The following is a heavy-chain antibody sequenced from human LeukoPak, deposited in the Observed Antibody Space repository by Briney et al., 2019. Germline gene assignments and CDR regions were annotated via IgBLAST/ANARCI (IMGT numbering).Heavy chain of an antibody. V-gene: IGHV4-34*01. Sequence: PSETLSLTCAVYGGSFSGYYWSWIRQPPGKGLEWIGEINHSGSTNYNPSLKSRVTISVDTSKNQFSLKLSSVTAADTAVYYCARMSSSWSSNFDYWGQGTLVTVSS. J-gene: IGHJ4*02. CDR1: GGSFSGYY. CDR2: INHSGST. D-gene: IGHD6-13*01. CDR3: ARMSSSWSSNFDY.